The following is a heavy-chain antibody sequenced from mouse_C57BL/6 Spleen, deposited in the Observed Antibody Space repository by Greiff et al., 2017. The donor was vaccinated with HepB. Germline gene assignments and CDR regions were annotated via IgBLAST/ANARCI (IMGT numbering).Heavy chain of an antibody. D-gene: IGHD2-4*01. Sequence: QVQLQQPGAELVMPGASVKLSCKASGYTFTSYWMHWVKQRPGQGLEWIGEIDPSDSYTNYNQKFKGKSTLTVDKSSSTAYMQLSSLTSEDSAVYYCARGYDYDRGGAMDYWCQGTSVTVSS. CDR1: GYTFTSYW. V-gene: IGHV1-69*01. J-gene: IGHJ4*01. CDR3: ARGYDYDRGGAMDY. CDR2: IDPSDSYT.